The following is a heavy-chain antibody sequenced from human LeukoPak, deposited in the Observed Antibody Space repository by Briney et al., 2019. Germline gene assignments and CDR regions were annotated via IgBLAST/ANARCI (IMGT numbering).Heavy chain of an antibody. CDR2: IYHSGST. Sequence: SETLSLTCTVSGYSISSGYYWGWIRQPPGKGLEWIGSIYHSGSTYYNPSLKSRVTISVDTSKNQFSLKLSSVTAADTAVYYCASRKLGNDYWGQGTLVTVSS. D-gene: IGHD7-27*01. J-gene: IGHJ4*02. V-gene: IGHV4-38-2*02. CDR3: ASRKLGNDY. CDR1: GYSISSGYY.